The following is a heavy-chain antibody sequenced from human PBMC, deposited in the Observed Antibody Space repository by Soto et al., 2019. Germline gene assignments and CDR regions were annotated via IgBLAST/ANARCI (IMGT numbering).Heavy chain of an antibody. CDR3: VVATADAFDI. V-gene: IGHV1-8*01. D-gene: IGHD5-12*01. Sequence: QVQLVQSGAEVRKPGASVKVSCKAFRHTFTSYNINWLRQATGQGLEWMGWMNPNSGNTGYAQNFEGRVPMTRSTSTSTAYGELSSLRSEDTAVYYCVVATADAFDIWGQGTMVTVSS. J-gene: IGHJ3*02. CDR2: MNPNSGNT. CDR1: RHTFTSYN.